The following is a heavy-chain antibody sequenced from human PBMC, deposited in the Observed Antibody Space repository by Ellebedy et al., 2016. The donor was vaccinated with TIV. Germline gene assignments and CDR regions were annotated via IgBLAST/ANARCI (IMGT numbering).Heavy chain of an antibody. CDR2: IYYSGST. CDR1: GGSINNVLSY. V-gene: IGHV4-39*07. D-gene: IGHD3-3*01. J-gene: IGHJ4*02. Sequence: SETLSLXXSVSGGSINNVLSYWGWIRQPPGNGLEWVGTIYYSGSTYYNPSLKSRLALSVDTSKNQLSMKLASVTAADTAVYYCARYALGSGSFDYWGQGTLVTVSS. CDR3: ARYALGSGSFDY.